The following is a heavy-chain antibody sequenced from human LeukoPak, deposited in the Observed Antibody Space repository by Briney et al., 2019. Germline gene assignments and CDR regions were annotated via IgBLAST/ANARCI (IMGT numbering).Heavy chain of an antibody. Sequence: SETLSLTCTVSGGSISSYYWSWIRQPPGKGLEWIGGINHSGSTNYNPSLKSRVTISVDTSKNQFSLKLSSVTAADTAVYYCARSGGVRELAYFDYWGQGTLVTVSS. J-gene: IGHJ4*02. CDR3: ARSGGVRELAYFDY. CDR2: INHSGST. V-gene: IGHV4-34*01. D-gene: IGHD3-10*01. CDR1: GGSISSYY.